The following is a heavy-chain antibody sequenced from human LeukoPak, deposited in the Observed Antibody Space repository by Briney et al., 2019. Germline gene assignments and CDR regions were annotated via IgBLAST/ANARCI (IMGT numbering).Heavy chain of an antibody. D-gene: IGHD2-21*02. CDR1: GFTFSSYS. V-gene: IGHV3-21*05. Sequence: GGSLRLSCAASGFTFSSYSMNWVRQAPGKGLEWVSYISSSSSYIYYADSVKGRFTISRDNSKNTLYLQMNSLRAEDTAVYYCARERGGDSHYYYYGMDVWGQRTTVTVSS. CDR3: ARERGGDSHYYYYGMDV. CDR2: ISSSSSYI. J-gene: IGHJ6*02.